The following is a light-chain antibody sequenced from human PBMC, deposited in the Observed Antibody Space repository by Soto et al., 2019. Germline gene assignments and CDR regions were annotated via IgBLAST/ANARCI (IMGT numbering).Light chain of an antibody. CDR1: KTISSW. J-gene: IGKJ1*01. CDR2: KAS. CDR3: QHYNSYSEA. V-gene: IGKV1-5*03. Sequence: IQVAQSPSTLSGSVVDRVTITCRASKTISSWLAWYQQKPGKAPKLLIYKASTLKSGVPSRFSGSGSGTEFTLTISSLQPDDFATYYCQHYNSYSEAFGQGTKVDIK.